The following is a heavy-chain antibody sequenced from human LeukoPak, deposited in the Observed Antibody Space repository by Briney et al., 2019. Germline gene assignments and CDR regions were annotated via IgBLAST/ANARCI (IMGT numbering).Heavy chain of an antibody. J-gene: IGHJ5*02. CDR3: ARDPYYDFWSGYYFNWFDP. Sequence: SETLSLTCTVSGYSISSGYYWGWIRQPPGKGLEWIGSIYHSGSTYYNPSLKSRVTISVDTSKNQFSLKLSSVTAADTAVYYCARDPYYDFWSGYYFNWFDPWGQGTLVTVSS. D-gene: IGHD3-3*01. CDR2: IYHSGST. CDR1: GYSISSGYY. V-gene: IGHV4-38-2*02.